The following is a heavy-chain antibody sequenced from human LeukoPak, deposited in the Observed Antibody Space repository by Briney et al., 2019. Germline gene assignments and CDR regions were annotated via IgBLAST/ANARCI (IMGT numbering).Heavy chain of an antibody. V-gene: IGHV4-59*01. Sequence: SETLSHTCTVSGGSISSYYWSWIRQPPGKGLEWIGYIYYSGSTNYNPSLKSRVTISVDTSKNQFSLKLSSVTAADTAVYYCARVRDYDFWSGPFDYWGQGTLVTVSS. CDR2: IYYSGST. D-gene: IGHD3-3*01. CDR1: GGSISSYY. CDR3: ARVRDYDFWSGPFDY. J-gene: IGHJ4*02.